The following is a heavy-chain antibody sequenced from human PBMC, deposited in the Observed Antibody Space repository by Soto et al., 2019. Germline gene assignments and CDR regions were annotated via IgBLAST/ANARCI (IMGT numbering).Heavy chain of an antibody. CDR1: GFTFSSYG. CDR3: ATAYDY. D-gene: IGHD3-16*01. J-gene: IGHJ4*02. CDR2: ISYDGSNK. V-gene: IGHV3-30*03. Sequence: QVQLVESGGGVVQPGRSLRLSCAASGFTFSSYGMHWVRQAPGKGLEWVAVISYDGSNKYYADSVKGRFTISRDNSKNTLYLQMNSRRAEDTAVYYCATAYDYWGQGTLVTVSS.